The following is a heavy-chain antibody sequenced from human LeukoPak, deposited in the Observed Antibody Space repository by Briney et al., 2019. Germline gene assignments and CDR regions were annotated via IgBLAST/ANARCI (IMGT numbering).Heavy chain of an antibody. J-gene: IGHJ4*02. CDR3: ARRVGAARPPDY. V-gene: IGHV4-34*01. CDR1: GGSFSGYY. D-gene: IGHD6-6*01. Sequence: PSETLSLTCAVYGGSFSGYYWSWIRQPPGKGLEWIGEINHSGSTNYNPSLKSRVTISVDTSKNQFSLKLSSVTAADTAVYYCARRVGAARPPDYWGQGTLVTVSS. CDR2: INHSGST.